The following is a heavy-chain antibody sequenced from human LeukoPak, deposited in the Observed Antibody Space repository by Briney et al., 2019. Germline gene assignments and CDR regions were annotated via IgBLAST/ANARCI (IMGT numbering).Heavy chain of an antibody. J-gene: IGHJ4*01. V-gene: IGHV1-3*03. D-gene: IGHD6-19*01. CDR1: GFTITNYA. Sequence: ASVKVSCKTSGFTITNYAIHWVRQAPGHRLEWMGWVNPGSGDTKYSEDFQGRLSITRDTSASTMYMALSSLTSEDMAVYYCARDVTGDYSNAWDWQSYYFDYWGHGTLVTVSS. CDR2: VNPGSGDT. CDR3: ARDVTGDYSNAWDWQSYYFDY.